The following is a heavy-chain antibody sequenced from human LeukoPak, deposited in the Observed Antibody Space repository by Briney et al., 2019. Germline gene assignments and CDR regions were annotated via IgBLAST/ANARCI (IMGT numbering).Heavy chain of an antibody. V-gene: IGHV1-69*13. CDR2: IIPIFGTA. Sequence: SVKVSCKASGGTLSSYAISWVRQAPGQGLEWMGGIIPIFGTANYAQKFQGRVTITADESTSTAYMELSSLRSEDTAVYYCASHSGSYYYYYGMDVWGQGTTVIVSS. J-gene: IGHJ6*02. CDR3: ASHSGSYYYYYGMDV. CDR1: GGTLSSYA. D-gene: IGHD1-26*01.